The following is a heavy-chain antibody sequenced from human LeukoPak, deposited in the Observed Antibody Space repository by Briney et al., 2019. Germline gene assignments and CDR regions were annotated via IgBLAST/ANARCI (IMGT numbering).Heavy chain of an antibody. CDR3: ANSRGQFCSTTTCSVMDV. CDR1: RFTFNSYD. CDR2: IVYDGGNT. D-gene: IGHD2-2*01. V-gene: IGHV3-30*02. Sequence: GGSLRLSCAASRFTFNSYDMHWVRQAPGKGLEWVAFIVYDGGNTYYADSVKGRFTISRDNSKDTLYLQMNGLRAEDTAVYYCANSRGQFCSTTTCSVMDVWGKGTTVTVS. J-gene: IGHJ6*03.